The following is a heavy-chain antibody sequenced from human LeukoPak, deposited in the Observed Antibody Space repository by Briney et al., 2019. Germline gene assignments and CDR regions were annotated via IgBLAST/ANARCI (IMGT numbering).Heavy chain of an antibody. V-gene: IGHV3-33*08. CDR1: GFTFSSYG. CDR2: IWYDGSNK. J-gene: IGHJ4*02. D-gene: IGHD3-10*01. CDR3: ARDVIGSGSFDY. Sequence: QPGGSLRLSCAASGFTFSSYGMHWVRQAPGKGLEWVAVIWYDGSNKYYADSVKGRFTISRDNSKNTLYLQMNSLRAEDTAVYYCARDVIGSGSFDYWGQGTLVTVSS.